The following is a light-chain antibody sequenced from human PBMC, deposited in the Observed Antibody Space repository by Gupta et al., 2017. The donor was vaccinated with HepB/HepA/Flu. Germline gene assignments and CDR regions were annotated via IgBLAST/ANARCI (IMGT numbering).Light chain of an antibody. J-gene: IGLJ3*02. V-gene: IGLV1-40*01. CDR3: QSFDNSLRGWV. CDR2: GNT. Sequence: QSVLTQPPSVSGAPGQRVTISCTGSSSNIGAGYHVHWSPQGPGTAPNLLIYGNTNRHSGVPDRFSGSKSGTSGSLTITGLQAEEEADYYCQSFDNSLRGWVFGGGTKLTVL. CDR1: SSNIGAGYH.